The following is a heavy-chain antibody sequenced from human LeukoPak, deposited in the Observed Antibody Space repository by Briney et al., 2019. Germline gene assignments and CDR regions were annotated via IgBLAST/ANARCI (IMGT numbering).Heavy chain of an antibody. D-gene: IGHD1-1*01. CDR3: ARGPPVGYHWFAP. Sequence: ASVTVSCKASGYTFTGYYLHWVRQAPGQGREWMGWINPNSGGTNYAHKFQGRVTMTRDTSISTACMELSRLRSDDTAVYYCARGPPVGYHWFAPWGQRTLVTVSS. CDR2: INPNSGGT. J-gene: IGHJ5*02. V-gene: IGHV1-2*02. CDR1: GYTFTGYY.